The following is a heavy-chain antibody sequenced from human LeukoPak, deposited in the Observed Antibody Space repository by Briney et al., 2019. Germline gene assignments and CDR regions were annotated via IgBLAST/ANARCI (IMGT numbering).Heavy chain of an antibody. CDR1: GGSISSYY. D-gene: IGHD1-26*01. V-gene: IGHV4-59*01. Sequence: SETLSLTRTVSGGSISSYYWSWIRQPPGKGLEWIGYIYYSGSTNYNPSLKSRVAISVDTSKNQFSLKLSSVTAAATAVYYCARVAVREGWELMSGDAFDIWGQGTMVTVSS. J-gene: IGHJ3*02. CDR2: IYYSGST. CDR3: ARVAVREGWELMSGDAFDI.